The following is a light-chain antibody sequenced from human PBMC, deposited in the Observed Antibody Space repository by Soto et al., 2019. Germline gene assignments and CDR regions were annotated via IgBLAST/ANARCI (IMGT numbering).Light chain of an antibody. CDR1: QSVSSN. CDR3: QQYNNPIT. V-gene: IGKV3D-15*01. J-gene: IGKJ5*01. Sequence: EIVMTQSPATLSVSPGERATLSCRASQSVSSNLAWYQQKPGQAPRLLIYGASTRATDIPARFSGSWSGTEFTLTISSLQSEDFAVYHCQQYNNPITFGQGTRLEIK. CDR2: GAS.